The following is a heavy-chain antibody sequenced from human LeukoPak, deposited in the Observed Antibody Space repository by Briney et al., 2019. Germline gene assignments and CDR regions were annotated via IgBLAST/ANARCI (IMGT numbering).Heavy chain of an antibody. Sequence: PGGSLRLSCAASGFXVSSYYITWVRQAPGKGLEWVSVIYSGGSTYYADSMKGRFAISRDSSKNTLFLQMNSLRAEDTAVYYCARSYSNHLFGMDVWGQGTTVTVS. CDR2: IYSGGST. CDR3: ARSYSNHLFGMDV. V-gene: IGHV3-66*01. J-gene: IGHJ6*02. D-gene: IGHD4-11*01. CDR1: GFXVSSYY.